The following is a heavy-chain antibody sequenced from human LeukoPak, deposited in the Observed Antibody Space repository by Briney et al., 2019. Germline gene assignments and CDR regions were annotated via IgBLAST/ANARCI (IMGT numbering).Heavy chain of an antibody. CDR1: GFTFSSYW. D-gene: IGHD2-2*01. Sequence: GGSLRLSCAASGFTFSSYWIHWVRQAPGKGLEWISYISSFGTIIYYADSVKGRFTISRDNAKNSLYLQMNSLRVEDTAVYYCASHGGDCSRTSGHTLDYWGQGTLVTVSS. CDR2: ISSFGTII. J-gene: IGHJ4*02. CDR3: ASHGGDCSRTSGHTLDY. V-gene: IGHV3-48*01.